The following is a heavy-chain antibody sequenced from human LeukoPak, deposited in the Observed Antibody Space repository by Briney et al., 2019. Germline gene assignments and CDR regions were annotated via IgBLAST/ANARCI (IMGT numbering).Heavy chain of an antibody. V-gene: IGHV3-23*01. D-gene: IGHD3-10*01. CDR2: VSGSGGST. Sequence: PGGSLRLSCAASGFIFSSYVMSWVRQAPGKGLEWVSAVSGSGGSTNYADSVKGRFTISRDNSKNTLYLQMNSLRAEDTAVYYCARGITLVRGVTGWCYFDYWGQGTLVTVSS. CDR3: ARGITLVRGVTGWCYFDY. J-gene: IGHJ4*02. CDR1: GFIFSSYV.